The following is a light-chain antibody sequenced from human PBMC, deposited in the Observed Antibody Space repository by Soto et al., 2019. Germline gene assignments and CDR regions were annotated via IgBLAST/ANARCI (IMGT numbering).Light chain of an antibody. CDR1: SSNIGSFYD. Sequence: QLVLTQPPSVSGAPGQRVTIPCTGSSSNIGSFYDVHWYQQLPGTVPKLLIYSDNNRPSGVPDRFSGSKSGTAASLAITGLQAEDEADYYCQSYDNSLNHVVFGGGTQLTVL. CDR3: QSYDNSLNHVV. V-gene: IGLV1-40*01. J-gene: IGLJ2*01. CDR2: SDN.